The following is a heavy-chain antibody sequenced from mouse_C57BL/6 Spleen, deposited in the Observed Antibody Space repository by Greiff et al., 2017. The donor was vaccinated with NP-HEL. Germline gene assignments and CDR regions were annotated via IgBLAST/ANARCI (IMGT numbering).Heavy chain of an antibody. V-gene: IGHV14-4*01. J-gene: IGHJ3*01. CDR3: TSGQLRLPFAY. CDR2: LDPENGDT. CDR1: GFNIKDDY. D-gene: IGHD3-2*02. Sequence: EVQLQQSGAELVRPGASVKLSCTASGFNIKDDYMHWVKQRPEQGLEWIGWLDPENGDTESASKFQGKATITADTSSNTAYLQLSSLTSEDTAVYYCTSGQLRLPFAYWGQGTLVTVSA.